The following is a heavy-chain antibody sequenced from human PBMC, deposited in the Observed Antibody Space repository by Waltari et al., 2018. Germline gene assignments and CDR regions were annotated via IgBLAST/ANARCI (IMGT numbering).Heavy chain of an antibody. V-gene: IGHV4-59*01. CDR1: GGSINSYY. D-gene: IGHD2-2*01. CDR3: ARGPQKYPAGPYFDY. CDR2: IYYSGST. J-gene: IGHJ4*02. Sequence: QVQLQESGPGLVKPSETLSLTCTVSGGSINSYYWSWIRQPPGKGLEWIGYIYYSGSTNYNPSLKSRVTISVDTSKNQFSLKLSSVTAADTAVYYCARGPQKYPAGPYFDYWGQGTLVTVSS.